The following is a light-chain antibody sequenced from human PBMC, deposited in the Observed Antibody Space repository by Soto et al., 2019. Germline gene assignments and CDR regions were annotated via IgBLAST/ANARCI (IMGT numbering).Light chain of an antibody. CDR2: QVS. V-gene: IGKV2-30*01. CDR1: RSLAYIDGNTY. Sequence: DVVMTQSPLSLSVTLGQPASISCRSSRSLAYIDGNTYLNWFQQRPGQSPRRLIYQVSNRDSGVPDRFSGSGSGTDFTLKISRVEAEDAVIYYCMQGTHWPPYTFGQGTKLEIK. J-gene: IGKJ2*01. CDR3: MQGTHWPPYT.